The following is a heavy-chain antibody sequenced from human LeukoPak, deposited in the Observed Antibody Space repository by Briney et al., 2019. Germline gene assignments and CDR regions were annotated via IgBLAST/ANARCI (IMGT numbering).Heavy chain of an antibody. D-gene: IGHD3-3*01. V-gene: IGHV1-69*06. Sequence: GASVKVSCKASGGTFSSYGISWVRQAPGQGLDWMGGIIPMFDTTNYAQKFQGRVTITADKSTSTAYMELSSLRSEDTAVYYCASNAFWSGSLSHNWFDPWGQGTLVTVSS. CDR1: GGTFSSYG. J-gene: IGHJ5*02. CDR3: ASNAFWSGSLSHNWFDP. CDR2: IIPMFDTT.